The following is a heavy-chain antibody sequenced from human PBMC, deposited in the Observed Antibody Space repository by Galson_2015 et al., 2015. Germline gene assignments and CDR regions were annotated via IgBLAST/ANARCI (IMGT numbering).Heavy chain of an antibody. D-gene: IGHD6-6*01. CDR2: INHSGST. V-gene: IGHV4-34*01. CDR1: GGSFSGYY. Sequence: SETLSLTCAVYGGSFSGYYWSWIRQPPGKGLEWIGEINHSGSTNYNPSLKSRVTISVDTSKNQFSLMLSSVTAADTAVYYCARGLGGSSSGWGWFDPWGQGTLVTVSS. CDR3: ARGLGGSSSGWGWFDP. J-gene: IGHJ5*02.